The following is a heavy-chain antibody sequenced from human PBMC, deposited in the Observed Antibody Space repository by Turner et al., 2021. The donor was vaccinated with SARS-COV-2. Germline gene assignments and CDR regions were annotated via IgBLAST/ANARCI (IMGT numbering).Heavy chain of an antibody. CDR3: ATRMTTLPQ. J-gene: IGHJ4*02. D-gene: IGHD4-17*01. V-gene: IGHV3-66*01. CDR2: IYSGGST. Sequence: EVHVVETGGGLVQHGGSLRLSCAASGFAVSNNYMSGVRQAVGKGLEWVSLIYSGGSTYYADSVTGRFTISRDNSKNTLYLKMNSLSAEDTAVYYCATRMTTLPQWGQGTLVTVSS. CDR1: GFAVSNNY.